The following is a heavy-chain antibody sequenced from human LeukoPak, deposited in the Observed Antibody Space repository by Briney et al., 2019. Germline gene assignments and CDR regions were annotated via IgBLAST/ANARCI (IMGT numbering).Heavy chain of an antibody. J-gene: IGHJ4*02. V-gene: IGHV1-69*13. CDR1: GGTFSSYA. Sequence: ASVKVSCKASGGTFSSYAISWVRQAPGQGLEWMGGIIPIFGTANYAQKFQGRVTITADESTSTAYMELSSLRSEDTAVYYCARSSRYYDSSGLFDYWGQGTLVTVSS. CDR3: ARSSRYYDSSGLFDY. D-gene: IGHD3-22*01. CDR2: IIPIFGTA.